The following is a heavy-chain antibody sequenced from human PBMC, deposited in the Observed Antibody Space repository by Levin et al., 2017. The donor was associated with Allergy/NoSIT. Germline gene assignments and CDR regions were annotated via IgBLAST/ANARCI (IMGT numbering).Heavy chain of an antibody. V-gene: IGHV4-59*01. CDR1: GGSISSYY. CDR2: IYYSGST. J-gene: IGHJ5*02. CDR3: AGFCSGGSCYRDNWFDP. D-gene: IGHD2-15*01. Sequence: SQTLSLTCTVSGGSISSYYWSWIRQPPGKGLEWIGYIYYSGSTNYNPSLKSRVTISVDTSKNQFSLKLSPVTAADTAVDYCAGFCSGGSCYRDNWFDPWGQGTLVTVSS.